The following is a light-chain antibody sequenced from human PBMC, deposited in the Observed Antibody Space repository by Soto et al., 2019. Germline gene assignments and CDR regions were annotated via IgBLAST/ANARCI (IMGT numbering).Light chain of an antibody. V-gene: IGLV1-44*01. CDR3: AEWDDSLNGVV. Sequence: QSVLTQPPSASGTPGQRVTISCSGSSSNIGSNTVNWYQQVPGTAPKLLIYSDHQRPSGVPDRFSGSKSGTSASLAISGLQSEDEADYYCAEWDDSLNGVVFGGRTKLTVL. J-gene: IGLJ2*01. CDR2: SDH. CDR1: SSNIGSNT.